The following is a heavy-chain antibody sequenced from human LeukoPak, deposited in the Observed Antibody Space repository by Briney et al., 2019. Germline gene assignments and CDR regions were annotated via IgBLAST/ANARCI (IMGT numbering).Heavy chain of an antibody. J-gene: IGHJ3*02. D-gene: IGHD1-7*01. Sequence: GGSLRLSCAASGFTVSSNYMSWVRQAPGKGLEWVSVIYSGGSTYYADSVKGRFTISRDNSKNTLYLQMNSLRAEDTAVYYCARVSPFFNYAFDIWGQGTMVTVSS. CDR2: IYSGGST. CDR3: ARVSPFFNYAFDI. V-gene: IGHV3-66*02. CDR1: GFTVSSNY.